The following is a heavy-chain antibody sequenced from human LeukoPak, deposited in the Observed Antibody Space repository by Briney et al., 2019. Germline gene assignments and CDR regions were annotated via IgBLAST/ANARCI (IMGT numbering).Heavy chain of an antibody. V-gene: IGHV4-59*01. CDR3: ARYGESSGYYFNY. J-gene: IGHJ4*02. D-gene: IGHD3-22*01. CDR2: IYYTGST. CDR1: GGSISSYY. Sequence: PSETLSLTCTVSGGSISSYYWSWIRQPPGKGLEWIGYIYYTGSTNYNPSLRSRVTISVDTSKNQFSLELSSVTAADTAVYYCARYGESSGYYFNYWGQGTLVTVSS.